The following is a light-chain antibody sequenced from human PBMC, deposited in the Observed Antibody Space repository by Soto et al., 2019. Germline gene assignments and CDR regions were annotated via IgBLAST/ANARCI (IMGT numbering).Light chain of an antibody. V-gene: IGKV3-20*01. CDR1: QSVSSGY. J-gene: IGKJ1*01. Sequence: EIVLTQSPGTLSLSPGERGTLSCRASQSVSSGYLAWYQQKPGQAPRLLIYDASSRATGIPDRFSGSGSGTDFTLTISRLEPEDFAVYYCQQYGGSPRTFGQGTRWIS. CDR3: QQYGGSPRT. CDR2: DAS.